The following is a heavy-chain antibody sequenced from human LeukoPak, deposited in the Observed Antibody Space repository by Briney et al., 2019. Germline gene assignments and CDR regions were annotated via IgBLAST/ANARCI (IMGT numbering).Heavy chain of an antibody. V-gene: IGHV4-59*01. D-gene: IGHD6-13*01. J-gene: IGHJ6*03. CDR2: IDYSGST. CDR1: GGSISSYY. Sequence: PSETLSLTCTVSGGSISSYYWSWIRQPPGKGLEWIGYIDYSGSTNYNPSLKSRVTISVDTSKNQFSLKLSSVTAADTAVYYCARESEQQQAYYYHYMHVWGKGTRVTLSS. CDR3: ARESEQQQAYYYHYMHV.